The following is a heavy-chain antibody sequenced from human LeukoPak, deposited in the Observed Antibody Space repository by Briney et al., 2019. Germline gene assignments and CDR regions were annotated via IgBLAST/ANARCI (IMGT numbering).Heavy chain of an antibody. CDR3: ARDRCGGDCYPPFDY. CDR2: ISAYNGNT. D-gene: IGHD2-21*02. CDR1: GYTFTSYG. V-gene: IGHV1-18*01. J-gene: IGHJ4*02. Sequence: ASVKVSCKASGYTFTSYGISWVRQAPGQGLEWMGWISAYNGNTNYAQKLQGRVTMTTDTSTSTAYMELRSLRSDDTAVYYCARDRCGGDCYPPFDYWGQGTLVTVSS.